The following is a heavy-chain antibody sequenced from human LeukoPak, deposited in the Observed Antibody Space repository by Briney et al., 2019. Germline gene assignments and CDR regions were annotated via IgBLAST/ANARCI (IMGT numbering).Heavy chain of an antibody. CDR1: GFTFGSYY. V-gene: IGHV3-7*01. CDR2: IKQDGSEK. D-gene: IGHD2-2*01. Sequence: GGSLRLSCAASGFTFGSYYMSWVRQAPGKGLEWVANIKQDGSEKYYMDSVKGRLTISRDNAKNSLYLQMNSLRAEDTAVYYCARGVGTAAAFDYWGQATLVTVSS. J-gene: IGHJ4*02. CDR3: ARGVGTAAAFDY.